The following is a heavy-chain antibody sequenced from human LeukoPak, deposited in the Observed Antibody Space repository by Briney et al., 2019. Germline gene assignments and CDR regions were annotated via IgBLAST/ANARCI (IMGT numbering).Heavy chain of an antibody. Sequence: SETLSLTCTVSSGSIGSYYWSWIRQPPGKGLEWIGYIYYTGSTDYNPSLKSRVTISVDTSKNQFSLKLSSVTAADTAVYYCARSGYYYGSGSYLPLRYYYYMDVWGKGTTVTISS. CDR2: IYYTGST. D-gene: IGHD3-10*01. J-gene: IGHJ6*03. V-gene: IGHV4-59*12. CDR3: ARSGYYYGSGSYLPLRYYYYMDV. CDR1: SGSIGSYY.